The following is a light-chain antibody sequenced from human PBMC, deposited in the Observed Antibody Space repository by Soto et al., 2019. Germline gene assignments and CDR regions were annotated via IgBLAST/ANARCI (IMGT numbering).Light chain of an antibody. Sequence: IVLTQSPGTLSVSPGERVILSCRASQTLRNKLAWYQEIPGQAPRLLIYGGFTRATGIPARFSGSGSGTEFTLTINSLQSEDFAIYYCQQHNAWPLTFGPGTKLDLK. J-gene: IGKJ3*01. CDR3: QQHNAWPLT. V-gene: IGKV3-15*01. CDR1: QTLRNK. CDR2: GGF.